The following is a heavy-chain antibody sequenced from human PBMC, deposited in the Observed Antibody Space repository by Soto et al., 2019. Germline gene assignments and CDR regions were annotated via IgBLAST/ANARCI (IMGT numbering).Heavy chain of an antibody. CDR3: AREGYYYDSSGYSYYFDY. J-gene: IGHJ4*02. Sequence: GGSLRLSCAASGFTFSSYGMHWIRQAPGKGLEWVAVIWYDGSNKYYADSVKGRFTISRDNSKNTLYLQMNSLRAEDTAVYYCAREGYYYDSSGYSYYFDYWGQGTLVTV. CDR2: IWYDGSNK. D-gene: IGHD3-22*01. CDR1: GFTFSSYG. V-gene: IGHV3-33*01.